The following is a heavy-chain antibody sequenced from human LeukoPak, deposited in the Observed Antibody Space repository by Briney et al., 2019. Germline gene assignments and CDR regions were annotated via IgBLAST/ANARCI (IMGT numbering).Heavy chain of an antibody. Sequence: SVALSLPCTDSGGSISRYYWSWIGQPAGKGLKWIGYIYYSGSTNYNPSLKSRVTISVDTPKNQFPLKLSSVPAADTAVYYCAARSGESTPYDYWGQGTLVTVSS. CDR3: AARSGESTPYDY. CDR1: GGSISRYY. D-gene: IGHD3-10*02. CDR2: IYYSGST. V-gene: IGHV4-59*01. J-gene: IGHJ4*02.